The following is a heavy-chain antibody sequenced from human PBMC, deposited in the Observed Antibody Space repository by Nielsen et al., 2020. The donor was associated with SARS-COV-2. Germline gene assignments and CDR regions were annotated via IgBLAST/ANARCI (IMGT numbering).Heavy chain of an antibody. CDR3: AKGSTVTTGRSYYYYYGMDV. D-gene: IGHD4-17*01. CDR1: GFTFSSYA. CDR2: ISGSGGST. Sequence: ESLKISRAASGFTFSSYAMSWVRQAPGKGLEWVSAISGSGGSTYYADSVKGRFTISRDNSKNTLYLQMNSLRAEDTAVYYCAKGSTVTTGRSYYYYYGMDVWGQGTTVTVSS. J-gene: IGHJ6*02. V-gene: IGHV3-23*01.